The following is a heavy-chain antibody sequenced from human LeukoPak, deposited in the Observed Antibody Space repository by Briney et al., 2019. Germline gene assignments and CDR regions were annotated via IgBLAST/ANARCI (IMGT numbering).Heavy chain of an antibody. Sequence: GGSLRLSCAASGFTFSSYAMSWVRQAPGKGLEWVSAISGSGGSTYYADSVKGLFTISRDNSKNTLYLQMNSLRAEDTAVYYCAKGGDYYGSGSYAYYYYYMDVWGKGTTVTVSS. J-gene: IGHJ6*03. CDR1: GFTFSSYA. D-gene: IGHD3-10*01. CDR3: AKGGDYYGSGSYAYYYYYMDV. V-gene: IGHV3-23*01. CDR2: ISGSGGST.